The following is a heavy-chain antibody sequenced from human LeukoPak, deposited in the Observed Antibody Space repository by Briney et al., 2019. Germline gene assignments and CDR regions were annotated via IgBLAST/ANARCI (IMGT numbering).Heavy chain of an antibody. CDR1: GGSFSGYY. CDR2: INHSGST. J-gene: IGHJ6*02. Sequence: SETLSLTCAVYGGSFSGYYWSWIRQPPGKGLEWIGEINHSGSTNYNPSLKSRVTISVDTSKNQFSLKLSSVTAVDTAVYYCARTMSSSHTVYGMDVWGQGTTVTVSS. CDR3: ARTMSSSHTVYGMDV. D-gene: IGHD2-2*02. V-gene: IGHV4-34*01.